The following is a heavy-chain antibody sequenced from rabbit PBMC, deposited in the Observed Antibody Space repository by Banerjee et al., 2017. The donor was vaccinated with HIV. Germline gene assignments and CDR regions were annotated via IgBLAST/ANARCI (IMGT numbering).Heavy chain of an antibody. D-gene: IGHD2-1*01. CDR2: IYTSSGST. CDR3: ARGSDDDYGDGTLFSL. CDR1: GFSFSSRYW. J-gene: IGHJ4*01. V-gene: IGHV1S40*01. Sequence: QSLEESGGDLVKPEGSLTLTCTASGFSFSSRYWMCWVRQAPGKGLEWIACIYTSSGSTWYASWAKGRFTISKTSSTTVTLQMTSLTAADTATYFCARGSDDDYGDGTLFSLWGPGTLVTVS.